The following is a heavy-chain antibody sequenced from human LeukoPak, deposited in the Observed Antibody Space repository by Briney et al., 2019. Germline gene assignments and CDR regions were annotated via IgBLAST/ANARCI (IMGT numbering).Heavy chain of an antibody. CDR1: GGSISSGGYY. J-gene: IGHJ4*02. Sequence: SQTLSLTCTVSGGSISSGGYYWSWIRQPPGKGLEWIGYIYHSGSTYYNPSLKSRVTISVDTSKNQFSLKLTSVTAADTAVCYCATLKYYYDSGGYYLGVFDYWGQGTLVTVSS. CDR2: IYHSGST. D-gene: IGHD3-22*01. V-gene: IGHV4-30-2*01. CDR3: ATLKYYYDSGGYYLGVFDY.